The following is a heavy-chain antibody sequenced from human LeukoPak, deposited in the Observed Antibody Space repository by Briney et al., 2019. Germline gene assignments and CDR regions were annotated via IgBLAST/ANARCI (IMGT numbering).Heavy chain of an antibody. J-gene: IGHJ6*03. V-gene: IGHV3-74*01. D-gene: IGHD3-22*01. Sequence: GGSLRLSCAASGFTFSSYWMHWVRQAPGKGLVWVSRINSDGSSTSYADSVKGRLTISRDNAKNTLYLQMNSLRAEDTAVYYCARSAPDYYDSSGYYYVHYYYYMDVWGKGTTVTVSS. CDR2: INSDGSST. CDR3: ARSAPDYYDSSGYYYVHYYYYMDV. CDR1: GFTFSSYW.